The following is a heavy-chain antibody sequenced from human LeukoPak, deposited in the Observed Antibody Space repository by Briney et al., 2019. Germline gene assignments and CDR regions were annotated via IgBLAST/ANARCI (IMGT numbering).Heavy chain of an antibody. CDR3: ARSARVFEY. CDR1: GGSFSGYY. J-gene: IGHJ4*02. CDR2: IYYSGSP. Sequence: SETLSLTCAVYGGSFSGYYWSWIRQPPGKGLECIGYIYYSGSPNYNPSLKSRVTISLDTSKNQFSLKLSSVTAADTAVYYCARSARVFEYWGQGTLVTVSS. V-gene: IGHV4-59*01.